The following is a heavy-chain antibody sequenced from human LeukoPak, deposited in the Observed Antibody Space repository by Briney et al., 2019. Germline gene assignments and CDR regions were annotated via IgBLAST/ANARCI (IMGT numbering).Heavy chain of an antibody. D-gene: IGHD3-10*01. CDR1: GFTFSSYA. V-gene: IGHV3-30*04. Sequence: GGSLRLSCAASGFTFSSYAMHWVRQAPGRGLEWVAVISYDGSNKYYADSVKGRFTISRDNAKNSLYLQMNSLRAEDTAVYYCARAGRYYYYYMDVWGKGTTVTISS. CDR3: ARAGRYYYYYMDV. CDR2: ISYDGSNK. J-gene: IGHJ6*03.